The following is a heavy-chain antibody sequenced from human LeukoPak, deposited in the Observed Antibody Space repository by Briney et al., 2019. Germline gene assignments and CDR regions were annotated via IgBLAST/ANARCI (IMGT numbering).Heavy chain of an antibody. CDR1: GFTFSSYA. CDR2: ISGSGGST. Sequence: GGSLRLSCAASGFTFSSYAMSWVRQAPGKGLEWVSAISGSGGSTYYADSVKGRFTISRDNSKNTLYLQMNSLRAEDTAVYYCAKSRNLIVGAWTDYYYMDVWGKGTTVTVSS. D-gene: IGHD1-26*01. V-gene: IGHV3-23*01. J-gene: IGHJ6*03. CDR3: AKSRNLIVGAWTDYYYMDV.